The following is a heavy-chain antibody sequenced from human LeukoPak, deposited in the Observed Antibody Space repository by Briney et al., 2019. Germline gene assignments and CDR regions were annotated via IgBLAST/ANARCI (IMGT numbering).Heavy chain of an antibody. V-gene: IGHV4-59*01. D-gene: IGHD3-3*01. J-gene: IGHJ3*02. CDR2: IYYSGST. Sequence: PSETLSLTCAVYGGSFSGYYWSWIRQPPGKGLEWIGYIYYSGSTNYNPSLKSRVTISVDTSENQFSLKLSSVTAADTAVYYCARGGTIFGVVIIFDAFDIWGQGTMVTVSS. CDR3: ARGGTIFGVVIIFDAFDI. CDR1: GGSFSGYY.